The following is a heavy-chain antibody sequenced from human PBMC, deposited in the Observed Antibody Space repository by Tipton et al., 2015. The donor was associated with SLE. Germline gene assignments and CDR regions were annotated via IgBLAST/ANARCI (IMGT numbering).Heavy chain of an antibody. CDR1: GGSFSGYY. Sequence: TLSLTCAVYGGSFSGYYWSWIRQPPGKGLEWIGYIYYSGSTYYNPSLKSRVTISVDTSKNQFSLKLSSVTAADTAVYYCARAEAAAGTIFDYWGQGTLVTVSS. CDR2: IYYSGST. V-gene: IGHV4-30-4*01. J-gene: IGHJ4*02. CDR3: ARAEAAAGTIFDY. D-gene: IGHD6-13*01.